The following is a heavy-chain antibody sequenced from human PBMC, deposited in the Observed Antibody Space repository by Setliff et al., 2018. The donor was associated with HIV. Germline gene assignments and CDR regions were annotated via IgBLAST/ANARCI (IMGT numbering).Heavy chain of an antibody. CDR2: IDHSGGS. J-gene: IGHJ4*02. V-gene: IGHV4-4*02. CDR1: GGSISTVNW. Sequence: SETLSLTCAVSGGSISTVNWWTWVRQPPGKGLEWIGEIDHSGGSKYNPSLTGRVTMSVDKSKNQFSLNLYSVTAADTAVYYFALNPGGHIPLDHWGQGALVTVSS. CDR3: ALNPGGHIPLDH. D-gene: IGHD3-16*01.